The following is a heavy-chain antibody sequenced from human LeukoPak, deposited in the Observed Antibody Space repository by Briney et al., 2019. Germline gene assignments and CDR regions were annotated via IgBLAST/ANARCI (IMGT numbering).Heavy chain of an antibody. J-gene: IGHJ4*02. V-gene: IGHV3-48*02. D-gene: IGHD6-13*01. CDR3: ARDYGYSSSFDY. Sequence: GGSLRLSCAASGFTFSTYSMNWVRQAPGKGLGWVSYISSGSSTIHYADSVKGRFTISRDNAKKSLYLQMNSLRDEDTAVYYCARDYGYSSSFDYWGQGTLVTVSS. CDR1: GFTFSTYS. CDR2: ISSGSSTI.